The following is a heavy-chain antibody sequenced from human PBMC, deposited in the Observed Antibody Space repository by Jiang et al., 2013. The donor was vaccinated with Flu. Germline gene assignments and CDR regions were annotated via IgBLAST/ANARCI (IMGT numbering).Heavy chain of an antibody. D-gene: IGHD6-13*01. J-gene: IGHJ4*02. CDR3: VHRLVAPPGMETQDY. CDR1: GFSLSTSGVG. V-gene: IGHV2-5*02. CDR2: IYWDDDK. Sequence: KPTQTLTLTCTFSGFSLSTSGVGVGWIRQPPGKALEWLALIYWDDDKRYRPSLKSRLTITKDTSQNQVVLTVPNVGPADTATYYCVHRLVAPPGMETQDYWGQGTPVTVSS.